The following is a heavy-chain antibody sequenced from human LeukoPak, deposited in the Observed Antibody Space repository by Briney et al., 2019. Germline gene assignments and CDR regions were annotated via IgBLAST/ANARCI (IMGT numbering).Heavy chain of an antibody. CDR2: IYYSGST. V-gene: IGHV4-39*02. CDR3: AREMGVVTAHGIDV. Sequence: SETLSLTCIVSGGSISSISSNNYHWGWIRQPPGKGLEWIGSIYYSGSTYYNPSLKSRVTISVGTSKNQFSLKLSSVTAADTALYYCAREMGVVTAHGIDVWGQGTTVTVSS. CDR1: GGSISSISSNNYH. D-gene: IGHD4-23*01. J-gene: IGHJ6*02.